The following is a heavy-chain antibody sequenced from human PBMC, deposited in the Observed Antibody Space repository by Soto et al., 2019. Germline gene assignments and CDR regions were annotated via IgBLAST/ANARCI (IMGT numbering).Heavy chain of an antibody. Sequence: RSLSCAVSGGSISSSNWRSWVRQPPGKGLEWIGEIYHSGSTNYNPSLKSRVTISVDKSKNQFSLKLSSVTAADTAVYYCARDQRAVAVRIDYYYYYGMDVWGQGTTVTVS. V-gene: IGHV4-4*02. CDR3: ARDQRAVAVRIDYYYYYGMDV. CDR1: GGSISSSNW. J-gene: IGHJ6*02. D-gene: IGHD6-19*01. CDR2: IYHSGST.